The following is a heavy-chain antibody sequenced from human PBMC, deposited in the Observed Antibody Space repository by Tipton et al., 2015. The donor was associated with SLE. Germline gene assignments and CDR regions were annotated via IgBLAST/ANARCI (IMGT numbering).Heavy chain of an antibody. D-gene: IGHD5-18*01. CDR3: ARGDQLWSQIDY. CDR2: INHGGST. Sequence: TLSLTCAVYGGSFSGYYWSWIRQPPGKGLEWIGEINHGGSTNYNPSLKSRVTISVDTSKNQFSLKLSSVTAADTAVYYCARGDQLWSQIDYWGQGTLVTVSS. J-gene: IGHJ4*02. CDR1: GGSFSGYY. V-gene: IGHV4-34*09.